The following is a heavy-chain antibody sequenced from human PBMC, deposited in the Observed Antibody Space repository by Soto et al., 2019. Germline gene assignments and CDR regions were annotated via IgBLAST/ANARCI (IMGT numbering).Heavy chain of an antibody. D-gene: IGHD6-6*01. J-gene: IGHJ6*04. V-gene: IGHV6-1*01. CDR3: ARVPAREECQGSSYYYGLDV. Sequence: PSQTLSLTCAISGDSVSSNSAAWIWIRQSPSRGLEWLGGTYYRSKWYNDYAVSVKSRITINTDTSKNQFSLQLNSVTPEDTAVYICARVPAREECQGSSYYYGLDVWDKRTTVTVSS. CDR1: GDSVSSNSAA. CDR2: TYYRSKWYN.